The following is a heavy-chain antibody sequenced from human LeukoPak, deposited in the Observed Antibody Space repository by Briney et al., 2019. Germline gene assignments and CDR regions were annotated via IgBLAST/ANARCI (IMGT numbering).Heavy chain of an antibody. CDR3: ARDPAVAGPGYYYYYGMDV. J-gene: IGHJ6*02. CDR2: IYTSGST. D-gene: IGHD6-19*01. V-gene: IGHV4-61*02. Sequence: PSETLSLTCTVSGGSISSGSYYWSWIRQPAGKGLEWIGRIYTSGSTNYNPSLKSRVTISVDTSKNQFSLKLSSETAADTAVYYCARDPAVAGPGYYYYYGMDVWGQGTTVTVSS. CDR1: GGSISSGSYY.